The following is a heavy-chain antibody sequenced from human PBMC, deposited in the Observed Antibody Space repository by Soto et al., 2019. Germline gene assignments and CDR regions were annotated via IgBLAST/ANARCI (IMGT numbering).Heavy chain of an antibody. J-gene: IGHJ4*02. CDR3: ARWAQVDDY. V-gene: IGHV3-33*01. CDR2: IWYDGSNE. CDR1: GFTFSNYF. Sequence: GGSLRLSCAACGFTFSNYFMHWVRQAPDKGLEWVAIIWYDGSNEYYADSVKGRFTISRDNSKSTLSLQMNSLRADDTAVYYCARWAQVDDYWGQGTLVTVSS.